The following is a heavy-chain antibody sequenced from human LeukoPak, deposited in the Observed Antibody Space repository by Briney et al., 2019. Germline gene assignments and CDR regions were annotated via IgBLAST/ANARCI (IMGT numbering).Heavy chain of an antibody. CDR1: GFTFSSYG. CDR2: ISYDGSNK. J-gene: IGHJ4*02. Sequence: GGSLRLSCAASGFTFSSYGMHWVRQAPGKGLEWVAVISYDGSNKYYADSVKGRFTISRDNSKNTLYLQMNSLRAEDTAVYYCAKLLTTTVITFTSFDYWGQGTLVTVSS. D-gene: IGHD4-17*01. CDR3: AKLLTTTVITFTSFDY. V-gene: IGHV3-30*18.